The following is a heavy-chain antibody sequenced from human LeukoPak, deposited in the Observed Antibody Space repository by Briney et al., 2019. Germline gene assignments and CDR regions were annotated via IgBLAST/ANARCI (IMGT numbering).Heavy chain of an antibody. CDR1: GFTFSDYG. CDR2: ISNSGGNT. J-gene: IGHJ4*02. CDR3: ARFAGARPPNSY. D-gene: IGHD2-8*01. V-gene: IGHV3-23*01. Sequence: GGSLRLSCAASGFTFSDYGMSWVRQAPGKGLEWVSSISNSGGNTHYADSVKGRFTISRDNSKNTLDLQMNSLRAEDTAVYYCARFAGARPPNSYWGQGTLVTVSS.